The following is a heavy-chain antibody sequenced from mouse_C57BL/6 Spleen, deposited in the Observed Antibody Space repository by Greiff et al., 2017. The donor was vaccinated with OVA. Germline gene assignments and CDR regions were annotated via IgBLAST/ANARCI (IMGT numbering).Heavy chain of an antibody. Sequence: QVQLKQSGAELARPGASVKMSCKASGYTFTSYTMHWVKQRPGQGLEWIGYINPSSGYNKYNQKFKDKATLTADKSSSTAYMQLSSLTSEDSAVYYCARGNDYDEDAMDYWGQGTSVTVSS. CDR2: INPSSGYN. J-gene: IGHJ4*01. D-gene: IGHD2-4*01. V-gene: IGHV1-4*01. CDR3: ARGNDYDEDAMDY. CDR1: GYTFTSYT.